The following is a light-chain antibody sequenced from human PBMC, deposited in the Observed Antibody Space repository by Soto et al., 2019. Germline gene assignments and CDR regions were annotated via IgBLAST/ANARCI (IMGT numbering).Light chain of an antibody. CDR2: ATS. J-gene: IGKJ3*01. CDR3: QQTHSLPLS. CDR1: QGVGGW. Sequence: IQMTQSPSSVSASVGDRVTMTCRASQGVGGWLAWYQQKPGKVPKLLIYATSSLHSGVPSRFSGSGSGTDFTLSISSLQPEDFATYYCQQTHSLPLSVGPGTKVDSK. V-gene: IGKV1-12*01.